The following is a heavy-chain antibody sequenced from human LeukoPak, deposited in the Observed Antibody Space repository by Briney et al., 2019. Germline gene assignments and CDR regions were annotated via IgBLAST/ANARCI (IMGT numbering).Heavy chain of an antibody. J-gene: IGHJ4*02. Sequence: SETLSLTCTVSGCSINSSSYYWGWIRPPPGKGLEWIGSIYYSGSTYYNPSLKSRVTISVDTSKNQFSLRLSSVTAADTAVYYCARQAKIQPDYWGQGALVTVSS. D-gene: IGHD5-18*01. CDR1: GCSINSSSYY. CDR3: ARQAKIQPDY. V-gene: IGHV4-39*01. CDR2: IYYSGST.